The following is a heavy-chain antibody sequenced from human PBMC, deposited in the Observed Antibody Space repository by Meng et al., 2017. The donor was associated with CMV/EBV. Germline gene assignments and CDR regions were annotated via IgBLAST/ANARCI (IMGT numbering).Heavy chain of an antibody. V-gene: IGHV1-69*05. CDR2: IIPIFGTA. Sequence: SVMVSCKASGGTFSSYAISWVRQAPGQGLEWMGGIIPIFGTANYAQKFQGRVTITTDESTSTAYMELSSLRSEDTAVYYCARDRYQLLVSVGRFNWFDPWGQGTLVTVSS. J-gene: IGHJ5*02. CDR1: GGTFSSYA. D-gene: IGHD2-2*01. CDR3: ARDRYQLLVSVGRFNWFDP.